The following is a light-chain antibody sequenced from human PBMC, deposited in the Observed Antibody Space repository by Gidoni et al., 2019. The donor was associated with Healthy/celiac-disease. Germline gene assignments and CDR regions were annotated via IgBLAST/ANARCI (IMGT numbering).Light chain of an antibody. V-gene: IGKV1-39*01. Sequence: DIQMTQSPSSLSASVGDRVTTTCRASQSISSYLNWYQQKPGKPPKLLIYAASSLQSGVPSRFSGSGSGTDFTLTISSLQPEDFATYYCQQSYSTPQTFGQGTKVEIK. CDR3: QQSYSTPQT. CDR1: QSISSY. J-gene: IGKJ1*01. CDR2: AAS.